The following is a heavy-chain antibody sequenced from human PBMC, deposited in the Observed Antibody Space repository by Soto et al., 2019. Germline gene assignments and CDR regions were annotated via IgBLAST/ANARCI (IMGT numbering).Heavy chain of an antibody. Sequence: PGGSPRLSCAASGFTFSSYAMSWVRQAPGKGLEWVSAISGSGGSTYYADSVKGRFTISRDNSKNTLYLQMNSLRAEDTAVYYCAKVQAVAGYYYYGMDVWGQGTTVTVSS. J-gene: IGHJ6*02. D-gene: IGHD6-19*01. CDR3: AKVQAVAGYYYYGMDV. V-gene: IGHV3-23*01. CDR2: ISGSGGST. CDR1: GFTFSSYA.